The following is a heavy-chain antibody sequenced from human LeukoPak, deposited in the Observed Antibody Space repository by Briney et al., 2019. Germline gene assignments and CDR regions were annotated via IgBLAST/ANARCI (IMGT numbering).Heavy chain of an antibody. Sequence: ASVKVSCKASGYTFTGYYMHWVRQAPGQGLEWMGWINPNSGGTNYAQKFQGRVTMTRDTSISTAYTELSRLRSDDTAVYYCARGTGERETYFDYWGQGTLVTVSS. CDR3: ARGTGERETYFDY. V-gene: IGHV1-2*02. CDR2: INPNSGGT. CDR1: GYTFTGYY. J-gene: IGHJ4*02. D-gene: IGHD1-1*01.